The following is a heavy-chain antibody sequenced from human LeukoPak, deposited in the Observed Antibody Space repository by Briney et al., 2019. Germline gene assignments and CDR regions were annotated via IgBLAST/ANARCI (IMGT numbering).Heavy chain of an antibody. J-gene: IGHJ3*02. V-gene: IGHV3-11*01. CDR3: ASSPSYYDSSGYYGVAFDI. D-gene: IGHD3-22*01. CDR1: GFTFSDYY. Sequence: GGSLRLSCVASGFTFSDYYMSWIRQAPGKGLEWVSYISSSGSTIYYADSVKGRFTISRDNAKNSLYLQMNSLRAEDTAVYYCASSPSYYDSSGYYGVAFDIWGQGTMVSVSS. CDR2: ISSSGSTI.